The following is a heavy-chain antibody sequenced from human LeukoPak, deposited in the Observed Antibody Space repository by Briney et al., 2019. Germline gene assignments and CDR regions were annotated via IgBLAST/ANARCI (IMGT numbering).Heavy chain of an antibody. D-gene: IGHD5-24*01. Sequence: TSETLSLTCAVYGGSFSGYYWSWIRQPPGKGLEWIGEINHSGSTNYNPSLKSRVTISVDTSKNQFSLKLSSVTAADTAVYYCARDDGRDGYNYFQHWGQGTLVTVSS. J-gene: IGHJ1*01. CDR1: GGSFSGYY. CDR2: INHSGST. V-gene: IGHV4-34*01. CDR3: ARDDGRDGYNYFQH.